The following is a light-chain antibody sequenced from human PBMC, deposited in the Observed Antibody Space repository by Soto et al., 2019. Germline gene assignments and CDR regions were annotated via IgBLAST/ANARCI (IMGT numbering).Light chain of an antibody. CDR1: QTVRNNY. V-gene: IGKV3-20*01. CDR2: DAS. CDR3: QQYGTSPWT. J-gene: IGKJ1*01. Sequence: EFVLTQSPGTLSLSPGERATLSCMASQTVRNNYLAWYQQKPGQAPRLLIYDASTRATGIPHRFSGSGSGTDFALTISRLEPEDFAVYYCQQYGTSPWTFGQGTKVDIK.